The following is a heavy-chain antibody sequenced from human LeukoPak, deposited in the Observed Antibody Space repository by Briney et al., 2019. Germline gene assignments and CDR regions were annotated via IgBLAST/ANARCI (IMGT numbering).Heavy chain of an antibody. CDR3: ASGDYYDSSALGQY. CDR1: GFTFSSYA. V-gene: IGHV3-30-3*01. J-gene: IGHJ4*02. Sequence: PGGSLRLSCAASGFTFSSYAMHWVRQAPGKGLEWVAVMSYDGSNKYYADSVKGRFTISRDNSKNTLYLQMNSLRAEDTAVYYCASGDYYDSSALGQYWGQGTLVTVSS. D-gene: IGHD3-22*01. CDR2: MSYDGSNK.